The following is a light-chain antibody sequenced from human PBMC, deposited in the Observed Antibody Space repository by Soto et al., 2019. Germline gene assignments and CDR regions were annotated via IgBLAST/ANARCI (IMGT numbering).Light chain of an antibody. CDR3: GSWDSSMCAYV. V-gene: IGLV1-51*01. J-gene: IGLJ1*01. CDR1: SSNIGGNS. CDR2: DDN. Sequence: QSVLTQPPSVSAAPGQKVTISCSGSSSNIGGNSVSWYQQLPATAPKLLINDDNKRPSGIPDRFSCSTSGASATLGITGFQTGDEADDYCGSWDSSMCAYVFGTGTKVTVL.